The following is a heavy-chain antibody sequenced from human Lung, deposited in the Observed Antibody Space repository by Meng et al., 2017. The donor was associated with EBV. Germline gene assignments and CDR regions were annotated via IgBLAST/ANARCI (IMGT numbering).Heavy chain of an antibody. CDR2: INEYGSIT. CDR1: EFTFSRYW. D-gene: IGHD1-14*01. CDR3: SRDLAGSDDS. Sequence: RLVESGGALVQPGGSLRVSCEVSEFTFSRYWMHWVRQVPGEGLVWVSRINEYGSITNYADSVKGRFTISRDNAKNTLYLQMNSLRAEDTGLYFCSRDLAGSDDSWGQGTLVTVSS. J-gene: IGHJ5*01. V-gene: IGHV3-74*01.